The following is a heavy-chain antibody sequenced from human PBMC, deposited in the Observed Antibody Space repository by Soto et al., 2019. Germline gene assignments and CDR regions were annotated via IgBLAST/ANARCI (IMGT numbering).Heavy chain of an antibody. CDR1: GYTFTSYG. D-gene: IGHD3-22*01. CDR3: ARLKYYYDSSGYYPRVAFDI. V-gene: IGHV1-18*01. J-gene: IGHJ3*02. CDR2: ISAYNGNT. Sequence: ASVKVSCKASGYTFTSYGISWVRQAPGQGLEWMGWISAYNGNTNYAQKLQGRVTMTTDTSTSTAYMELRSLRSDDTAVYYCARLKYYYDSSGYYPRVAFDIWGKGTMVTVSS.